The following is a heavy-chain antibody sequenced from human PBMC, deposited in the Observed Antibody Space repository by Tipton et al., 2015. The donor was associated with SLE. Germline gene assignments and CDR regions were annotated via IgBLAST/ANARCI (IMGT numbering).Heavy chain of an antibody. CDR1: GFTFSVYW. J-gene: IGHJ4*02. CDR2: INTDGSSI. D-gene: IGHD6-19*01. Sequence: SLRLSCAASGFTFSVYWMHWVRQPPGKGLVWVSGINTDGSSIRYAESVEGRFTISRDYAKNTLYLQMNSLRAEDTAVYYCARDLSGWYGLDYWGQGTLVTVSS. CDR3: ARDLSGWYGLDY. V-gene: IGHV3-74*01.